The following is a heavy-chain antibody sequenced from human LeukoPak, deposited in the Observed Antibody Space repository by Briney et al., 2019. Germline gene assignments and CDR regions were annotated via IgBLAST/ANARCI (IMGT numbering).Heavy chain of an antibody. V-gene: IGHV3-23*01. CDR1: GFTFSSYA. D-gene: IGHD6-19*01. Sequence: PGGSLRLSCAASGFTFSSYAMSWVRQAPGKGLEWVSAISGSGGSTYHADSVKGRFTISRDNSKSTLYLQMNSLRAEDTAVYYCARQWPSRIAVAGTGDFDYWGQGTLVTVSS. J-gene: IGHJ4*02. CDR3: ARQWPSRIAVAGTGDFDY. CDR2: ISGSGGST.